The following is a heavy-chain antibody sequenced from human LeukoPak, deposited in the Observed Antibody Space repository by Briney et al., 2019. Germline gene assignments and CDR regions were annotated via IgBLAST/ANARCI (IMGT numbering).Heavy chain of an antibody. D-gene: IGHD3-10*02. J-gene: IGHJ4*02. V-gene: IGHV5-51*01. CDR1: GYSFTTYW. Sequence: LGESLKISCRGSGYSFTTYWIGWVRQMPGKGLEWMGIIYPGDSDARYSPSFQGQVTISADKSINTAYLQWSSLKASDTAMYYCARQYDRGIVYFDYWGRGTLVTVSS. CDR2: IYPGDSDA. CDR3: ARQYDRGIVYFDY.